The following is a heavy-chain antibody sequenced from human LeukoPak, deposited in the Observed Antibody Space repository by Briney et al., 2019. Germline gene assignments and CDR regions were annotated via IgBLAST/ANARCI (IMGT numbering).Heavy chain of an antibody. CDR1: GYTFTTYS. V-gene: IGHV1-18*01. CDR3: ATATQPRGYFLH. CDR2: ISVNNGGT. Sequence: ASVTVSCKASGYTFTTYSLAWVRQAPGQSLEWMGWISVNNGGTNYAQSFQDRVTLTRDTSTNTAYLELRSLRSDDTAIIYCATATQPRGYFLHWGQGTLVTVS. J-gene: IGHJ1*01. D-gene: IGHD2-2*01.